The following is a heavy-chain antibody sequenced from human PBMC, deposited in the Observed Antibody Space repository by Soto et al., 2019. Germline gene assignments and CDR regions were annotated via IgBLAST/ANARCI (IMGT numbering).Heavy chain of an antibody. J-gene: IGHJ4*02. CDR1: GGFISSYY. V-gene: IGHV4-59*01. CDR3: ARSIDSSGFYFSNC. D-gene: IGHD3-22*01. CDR2: IHHTGST. Sequence: PSETLSLTCTVSGGFISSYYWSWIRQSPGKGLELIGYIHHTGSTNYNPSLKSRVTMSLDTSRNQFSLKLYSVTAADTAAYYCARSIDSSGFYFSNCWGQGTLVTVSS.